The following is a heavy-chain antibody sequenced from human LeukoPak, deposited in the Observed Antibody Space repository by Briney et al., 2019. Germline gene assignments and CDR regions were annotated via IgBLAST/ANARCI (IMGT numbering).Heavy chain of an antibody. CDR2: IIPIFGIA. Sequence: ASVKVSCKASGGTFSSHAISWVRQAPGQGLEWMGRIIPIFGIANYAQKFQGRVTITADKSTSTAYMELSSLRSEDTAVYYCARDHETFLEWLFPRWFDPWGQGTLVTVSS. J-gene: IGHJ5*02. D-gene: IGHD3-3*02. CDR1: GGTFSSHA. CDR3: ARDHETFLEWLFPRWFDP. V-gene: IGHV1-69*04.